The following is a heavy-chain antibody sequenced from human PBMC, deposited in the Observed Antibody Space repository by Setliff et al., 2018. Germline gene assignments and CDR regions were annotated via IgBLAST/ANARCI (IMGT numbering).Heavy chain of an antibody. CDR2: IGGSGSSA. CDR3: AKDQFSGNGVYDPFDI. CDR1: GFTFRNYA. Sequence: PGGSLRLSCAASGFTFRNYAMNWVRRAPGKGLEWVAHIGGSGSSADYADSVKGRSTVSRDNSKSALYLQMNSLRVEDTARYYCAKDQFSGNGVYDPFDIWGQGTMVTVSS. V-gene: IGHV3-23*01. D-gene: IGHD2-15*01. J-gene: IGHJ3*02.